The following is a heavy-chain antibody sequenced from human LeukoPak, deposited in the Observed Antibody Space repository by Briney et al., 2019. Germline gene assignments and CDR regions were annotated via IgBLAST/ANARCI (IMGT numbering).Heavy chain of an antibody. V-gene: IGHV3-21*01. Sequence: GGSLRLSCAASGFTFSSYSMNWVRQAPGKGLEWFSSISSSSSYIYYADSVKGRFTISRDNAKNSLYLQMNSLRAEDTAVYYCARDLVAVAGPVYWGQGTLVTVSS. CDR2: ISSSSSYI. D-gene: IGHD6-19*01. CDR1: GFTFSSYS. J-gene: IGHJ4*02. CDR3: ARDLVAVAGPVY.